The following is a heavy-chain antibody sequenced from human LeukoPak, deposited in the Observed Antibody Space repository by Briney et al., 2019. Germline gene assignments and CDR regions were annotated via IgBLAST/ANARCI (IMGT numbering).Heavy chain of an antibody. Sequence: GSLRLSCTASGFNFGDYAVSWIRQPPGKGLEWIGEINHSGSTNYNPSLKSRVTISVDTSKNQFSLKLSSVTAADTAVYYCARHYRGYGDYKPWFDPWGQGTLVTVSS. CDR3: ARHYRGYGDYKPWFDP. CDR1: GFNFGDYA. CDR2: INHSGST. J-gene: IGHJ5*02. V-gene: IGHV4-34*01. D-gene: IGHD4-17*01.